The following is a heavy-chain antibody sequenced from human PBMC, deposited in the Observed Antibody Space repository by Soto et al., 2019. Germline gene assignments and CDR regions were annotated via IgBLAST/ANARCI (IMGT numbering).Heavy chain of an antibody. CDR3: ATAPRRIQLWLPVDGY. Sequence: ASVKVSCKVSGYTLTELSMHWVRQAPGKGLEWMGGFDPEDGETIYAQKFQGRVTMTEDTSTDTAYMELSSLRSEDTAVYYCATAPRRIQLWLPVDGYWGQGTLVTVSS. J-gene: IGHJ4*02. D-gene: IGHD5-18*01. V-gene: IGHV1-24*01. CDR1: GYTLTELS. CDR2: FDPEDGET.